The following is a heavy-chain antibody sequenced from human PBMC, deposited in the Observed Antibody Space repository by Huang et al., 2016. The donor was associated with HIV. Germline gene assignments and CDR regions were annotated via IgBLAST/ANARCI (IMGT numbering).Heavy chain of an antibody. CDR2: IKQDGSEK. CDR1: GFTFSSYW. V-gene: IGHV3-7*01. CDR3: ASFRGSSRY. J-gene: IGHJ4*02. D-gene: IGHD1-26*01. Sequence: EVRLVESGGGLVQPGGSLRLSCAASGFTFSSYWMSWVHQAPRKGLEWVANIKQDGSEKNDLDSVKGRFTISRDNAKNSLYLQMNSLGAEDTAVYYCASFRGSSRYWGQGTLVTVSS.